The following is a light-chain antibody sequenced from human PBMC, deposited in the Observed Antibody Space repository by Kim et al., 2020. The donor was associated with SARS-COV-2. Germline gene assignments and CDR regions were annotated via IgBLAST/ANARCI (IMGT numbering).Light chain of an antibody. CDR2: RNH. V-gene: IGLV1-47*01. CDR1: ASNIERNS. Sequence: TCASLCSASNIERNSVSGYQQVPGTAPQLLIYRNHQRPSGVPDRFSGSTSGPSAYLVISCLRSDDEAEYYCAVWDDSLRGWMFGGGTQLTVL. CDR3: AVWDDSLRGWM. J-gene: IGLJ3*02.